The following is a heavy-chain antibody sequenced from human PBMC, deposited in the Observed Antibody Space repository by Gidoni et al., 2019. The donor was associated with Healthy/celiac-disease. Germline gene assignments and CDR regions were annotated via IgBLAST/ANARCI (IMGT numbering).Heavy chain of an antibody. CDR1: GFTFSSYA. V-gene: IGHV3-23*01. J-gene: IGHJ5*02. Sequence: EVQLLESGGGLVQHGGSLRLSCAASGFTFSSYAMGWVRQAPGKGLGWVSAISGSGGSTYYADSVKGRFTISRDNSKNTLYLQMNSLRAEDTAVYYCAKDPGIAAAVFGWFDPWGQGTLVTVSS. CDR2: ISGSGGST. CDR3: AKDPGIAAAVFGWFDP. D-gene: IGHD6-13*01.